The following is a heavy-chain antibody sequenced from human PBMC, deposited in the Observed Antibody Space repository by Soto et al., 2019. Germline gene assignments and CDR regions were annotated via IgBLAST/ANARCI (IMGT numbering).Heavy chain of an antibody. V-gene: IGHV6-1*01. CDR1: WDSFSSKIAA. Sequence: SQPLSLTCAISWDSFSSKIAACNCIRQSPSRGLEWLGRTYYRSKWYNEFAVSVKSRITVNPDTSKNQFSLQLSSVTPEDTAVYYCAITASVFDYWGQGTQVTVSS. CDR2: TYYRSKWYN. CDR3: AITASVFDY. J-gene: IGHJ4*02.